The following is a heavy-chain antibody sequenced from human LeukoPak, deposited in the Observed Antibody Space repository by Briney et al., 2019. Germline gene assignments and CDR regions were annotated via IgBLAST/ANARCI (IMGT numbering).Heavy chain of an antibody. D-gene: IGHD6-6*01. CDR1: GGSISSGGYS. Sequence: PSQTLSLTCAVSGGSISSGGYSWSWIRQPPGKGLVWIGYIYHSGSTYYNPSLKSRVTISVDRSKNQFSLKLSSVTAADTAVYYCARDKGSSAFDISGQGTMVTVSS. CDR3: ARDKGSSAFDI. CDR2: IYHSGST. J-gene: IGHJ3*02. V-gene: IGHV4-30-2*01.